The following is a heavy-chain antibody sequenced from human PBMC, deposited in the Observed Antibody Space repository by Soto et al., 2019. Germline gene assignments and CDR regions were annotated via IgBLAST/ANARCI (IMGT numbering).Heavy chain of an antibody. D-gene: IGHD3-9*01. Sequence: ASVKVSCKASGYTFTSYDINWVRQATGQGLEWMGWMNPNSGNTGYAQKFQGRVTMTRNTSISTAYMELSSLRSEDTAVYYCARVQSGVLRYFDWSRNDAFDIWGQGTMVTVSS. CDR3: ARVQSGVLRYFDWSRNDAFDI. J-gene: IGHJ3*02. CDR2: MNPNSGNT. V-gene: IGHV1-8*01. CDR1: GYTFTSYD.